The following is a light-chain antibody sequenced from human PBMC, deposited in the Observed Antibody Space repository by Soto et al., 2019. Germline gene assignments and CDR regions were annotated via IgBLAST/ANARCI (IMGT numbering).Light chain of an antibody. V-gene: IGLV2-11*01. Sequence: QSVLTQPRSVSGSPGQSVTISCTGTSSDVGGYNYVSWYQQHPGKAPKLMIYDVSKRPSGVPDRFSGSKSGNTASLTISGLQAEDEADYYCCSYADNYVFGTGTRSPS. CDR2: DVS. J-gene: IGLJ1*01. CDR3: CSYADNYV. CDR1: SSDVGGYNY.